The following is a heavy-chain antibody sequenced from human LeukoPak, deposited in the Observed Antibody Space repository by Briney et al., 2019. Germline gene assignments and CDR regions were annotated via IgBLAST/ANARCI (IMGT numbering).Heavy chain of an antibody. J-gene: IGHJ4*02. CDR3: AKDIVPESSIGYSYGMNY. D-gene: IGHD5-18*01. CDR1: VFTFDDYA. Sequence: PGGSLRLSCAASVFTFDDYAMHWVRQAPGKGLEWVSLISGDGGSTYYADSVKGRFTISRDNSKNSLYLQMNSLRTEDTALYYCAKDIVPESSIGYSYGMNYWGQGTLVTVSS. V-gene: IGHV3-43*02. CDR2: ISGDGGST.